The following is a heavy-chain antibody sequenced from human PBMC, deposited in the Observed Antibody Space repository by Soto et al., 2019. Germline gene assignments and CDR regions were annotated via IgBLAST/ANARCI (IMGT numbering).Heavy chain of an antibody. D-gene: IGHD2-15*01. J-gene: IGHJ2*01. CDR2: ISYSGST. CDR1: GGSISSGGYY. V-gene: IGHV4-31*03. Sequence: QVQLQESCPGLVKPSQTLSLTCTVSGGSISSGGYYWSWIRQHPGKGLDCIGYISYSGSTYYNPSLKSRVTISVDTSKNQFSLKMSCVTAADTAVYYCARDWSRYCSGGSCYSGYFDLWGRGTMVTVSS. CDR3: ARDWSRYCSGGSCYSGYFDL.